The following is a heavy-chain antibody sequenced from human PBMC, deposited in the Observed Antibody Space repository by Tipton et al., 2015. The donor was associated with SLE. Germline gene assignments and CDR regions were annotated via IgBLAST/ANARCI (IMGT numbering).Heavy chain of an antibody. J-gene: IGHJ4*02. D-gene: IGHD5-12*01. CDR1: GGSFSGYY. V-gene: IGHV4-34*01. CDR3: ARRHYSGPFDN. CDR2: INHSGRT. Sequence: LRLSCAVYGGSFSGYYWSWIRQPPGKGLEWIGEINHSGRTNYKASLKSRVTLSVDTSKNQFSLKLNSVTAADTAVYYCARRHYSGPFDNWGQGTLVTAST.